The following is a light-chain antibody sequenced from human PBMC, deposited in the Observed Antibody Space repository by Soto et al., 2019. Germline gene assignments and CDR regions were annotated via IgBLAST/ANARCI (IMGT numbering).Light chain of an antibody. J-gene: IGLJ1*01. CDR1: SSDVGIYNL. V-gene: IGLV2-23*02. CDR2: EVN. Sequence: QPALTQPASVSGSPGQPITISCTGTSSDVGIYNLVSWYQHFPGKAPKLMIYEVNKRPSGVSNRFSGSKSGSTASLTISGLQADEEADYYCCSYTRSGSFVFGTGTKVTVL. CDR3: CSYTRSGSFV.